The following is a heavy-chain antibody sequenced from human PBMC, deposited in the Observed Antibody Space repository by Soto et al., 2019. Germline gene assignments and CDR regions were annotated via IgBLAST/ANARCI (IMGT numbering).Heavy chain of an antibody. Sequence: SVKVSCKASGGTFSSYAISWVRQAPGQGLEWMGGIIPIFGTANYAQKFQGRVTITADESTSTAYMELSSLRSEDTAVYYCARDPIYDFWSGYYRGGDAFDIWGQGTMVTVSS. D-gene: IGHD3-3*01. CDR2: IIPIFGTA. J-gene: IGHJ3*02. CDR1: GGTFSSYA. CDR3: ARDPIYDFWSGYYRGGDAFDI. V-gene: IGHV1-69*13.